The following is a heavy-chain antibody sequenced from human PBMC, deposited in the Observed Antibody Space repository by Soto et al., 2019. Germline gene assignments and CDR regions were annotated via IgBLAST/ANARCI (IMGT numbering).Heavy chain of an antibody. D-gene: IGHD6-19*01. Sequence: GGSLRLSCAASGFTLSSYSMHWVRQAPGKGLEWVALISYDGNKKFYEDSAKGRFNISRDTSKNMLYLQMNSLRAEDTAVYYCARSVAVAALDSWGHGTLVTVSS. CDR2: ISYDGNKK. CDR3: ARSVAVAALDS. CDR1: GFTLSSYS. J-gene: IGHJ5*01. V-gene: IGHV3-30-3*01.